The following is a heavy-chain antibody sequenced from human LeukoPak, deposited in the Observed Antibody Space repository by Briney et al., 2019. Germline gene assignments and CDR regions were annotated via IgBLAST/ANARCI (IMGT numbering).Heavy chain of an antibody. J-gene: IGHJ4*02. CDR3: ARDTNLYGGPRASGGCDD. CDR2: IWHDGSDR. Sequence: PGRSLRLSCAASGFTFSSYGMHWVRQAPGKGLEWVAVIWHDGSDRYYADSVQSRFTISRDNSKNTLYLQMNSLRAEDTAVYYCARDTNLYGGPRASGGCDDWGQGTLVTVSS. D-gene: IGHD4-23*01. V-gene: IGHV3-33*01. CDR1: GFTFSSYG.